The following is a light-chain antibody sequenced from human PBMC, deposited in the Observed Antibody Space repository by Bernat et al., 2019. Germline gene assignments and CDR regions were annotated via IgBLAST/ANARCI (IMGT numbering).Light chain of an antibody. CDR2: SNN. CDR3: AAWDDSLNGWV. CDR1: SSNIGSNT. Sequence: QSVLTQPPSASGTPGQRVTISCSGSSSNIGSNTVNWYQQLPGTGPKLLIYSNNQRPSGAPDRFSGSKSGTSASLAISGLQSEDEADYYCAAWDDSLNGWVFGGGTKLTVL. J-gene: IGLJ3*02. V-gene: IGLV1-44*01.